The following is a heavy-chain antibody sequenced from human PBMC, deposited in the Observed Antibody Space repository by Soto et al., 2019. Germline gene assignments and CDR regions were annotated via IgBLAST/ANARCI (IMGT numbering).Heavy chain of an antibody. Sequence: KDPGDRIYSSSLWWARQSPGKPLEXLGXXSXXSXGXXXAXXXQGRVSMTTDTSTTTAYMELRSLRSDDTAVYYCARVVPGAEAWFGLRGHGTLVTASS. CDR3: ARVVPGAEAWFGL. CDR2: XSXXSXGX. V-gene: IGHV1-18*01. D-gene: IGHD2-2*01. CDR1: GDRIYSSS. J-gene: IGHJ5*02.